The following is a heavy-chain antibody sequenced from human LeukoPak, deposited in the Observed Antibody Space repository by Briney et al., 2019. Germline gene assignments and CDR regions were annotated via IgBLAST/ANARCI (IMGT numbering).Heavy chain of an antibody. CDR3: ATEKVGATRDFDY. J-gene: IGHJ4*02. Sequence: ASVKVSCKGSGYTFTDYYMHWVHQAPGKGLEWMGLVDPEDGETIYAEKFQGRVTITADTSTDTAYMELSSLRSEDTAVYYCATEKVGATRDFDYWGQGTLVTVSS. CDR2: VDPEDGET. CDR1: GYTFTDYY. V-gene: IGHV1-69-2*01. D-gene: IGHD1-26*01.